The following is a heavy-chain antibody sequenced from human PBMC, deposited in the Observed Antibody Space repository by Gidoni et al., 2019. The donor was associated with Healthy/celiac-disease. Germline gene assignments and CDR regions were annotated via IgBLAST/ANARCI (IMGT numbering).Heavy chain of an antibody. Sequence: EVQLVESGGGLVQPGGSLRVSCAASGFTLSSYWMSWVRQAPGKGLEWVANIKQDGSEKYYVDSVKGRFTISRDNAKNSLYLQMNSLRAEDTAVYYCARGGWSFDYWGQGTLVTVSS. D-gene: IGHD3-3*01. CDR3: ARGGWSFDY. CDR2: IKQDGSEK. V-gene: IGHV3-7*03. CDR1: GFTLSSYW. J-gene: IGHJ4*02.